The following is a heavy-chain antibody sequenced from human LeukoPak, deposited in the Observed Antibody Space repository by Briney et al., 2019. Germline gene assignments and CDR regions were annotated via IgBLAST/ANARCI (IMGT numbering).Heavy chain of an antibody. D-gene: IGHD6-13*01. V-gene: IGHV4-39*01. CDR3: ARGRGSSWYFFGLGFDP. CDR2: IYYSGST. Sequence: KSSETLSLTCTVSGGSISGSSYYWGWIRQPPGKGLEWIGSIYYSGSTYYNPSLKSRVTISVDTSKNQSSLKLSSVTAADTAVYYCARGRGSSWYFFGLGFDPWGQGTLVTVSS. J-gene: IGHJ5*02. CDR1: GGSISGSSYY.